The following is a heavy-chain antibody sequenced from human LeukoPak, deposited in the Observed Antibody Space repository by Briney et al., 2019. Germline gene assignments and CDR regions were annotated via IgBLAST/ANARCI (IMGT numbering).Heavy chain of an antibody. CDR2: ISSSSSTI. V-gene: IGHV3-48*01. D-gene: IGHD1-7*01. CDR3: SRGLEVRIDY. Sequence: GGSLRLSCVASGFTFSSYSMNWVRQAPGKGLEWVSYISSSSSTIYYADSVKGRFTISRDNAKNSLYLQMDSLRAEDTAVYYCSRGLEVRIDYWGQGTLATVSS. CDR1: GFTFSSYS. J-gene: IGHJ4*02.